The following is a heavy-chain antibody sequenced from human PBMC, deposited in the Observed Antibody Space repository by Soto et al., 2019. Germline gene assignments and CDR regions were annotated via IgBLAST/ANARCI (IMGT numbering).Heavy chain of an antibody. J-gene: IGHJ3*02. CDR2: IYYTGST. D-gene: IGHD2-2*01. Sequence: QVQLQESGPGLVKPSQTLSLTCTVSGVSINIGGYYWSWIRQHPGKVLEGIGYIYYTGSTYYTASLKIRVCMSLDTSKNKFSLKLSSVTVADTAVYSCAIASQVERDALDIWGQGTMVTISS. CDR3: AIASQVERDALDI. CDR1: GVSINIGGYY. V-gene: IGHV4-31*03.